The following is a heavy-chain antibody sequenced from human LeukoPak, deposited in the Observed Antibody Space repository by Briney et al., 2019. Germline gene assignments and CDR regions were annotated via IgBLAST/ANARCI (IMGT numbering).Heavy chain of an antibody. CDR2: ISGDGGST. J-gene: IGHJ4*02. CDR1: GFTFDDYA. D-gene: IGHD6-19*01. CDR3: ATWGRAVAGTWINY. V-gene: IGHV3-43*02. Sequence: GGSLRLSCAASGFTFDDYAMHWVRQAPGKGLEWVSLISGDGGSTYYADSVKGRFTISRDNSKNSLYLQMNSLRTEDTALYYCATWGRAVAGTWINYWGQGTLVTVSS.